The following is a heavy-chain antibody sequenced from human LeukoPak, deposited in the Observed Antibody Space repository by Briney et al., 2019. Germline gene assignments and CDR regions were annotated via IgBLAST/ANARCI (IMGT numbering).Heavy chain of an antibody. V-gene: IGHV4-61*02. CDR2: IYTSGST. CDR3: ARDRGSSGWGWFDP. CDR1: GGSISSGGYY. D-gene: IGHD6-19*01. Sequence: SETLSLTCTVSGGSISSGGYYWSWIRQPAGKGLEWIGRIYTSGSTNYNPSLKSRVTMSVDTSKNQFSLKLGSVTAADTAVYYCARDRGSSGWGWFDPWGQGTLVTVSS. J-gene: IGHJ5*02.